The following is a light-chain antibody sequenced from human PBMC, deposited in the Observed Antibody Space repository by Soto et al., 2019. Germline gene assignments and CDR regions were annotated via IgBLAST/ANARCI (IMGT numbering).Light chain of an antibody. CDR2: AAS. CDR3: QQLNTYPVT. V-gene: IGKV1-9*01. Sequence: DIQLTQSPSFLSASVGDRVTITCRASEGISNYLAWYQKKPGEAPQLLIYAASTLQSGVPSRFSGSGSGTEFTLTISSLQPEDFATYYCQQLNTYPVTFGQGTRLEIK. CDR1: EGISNY. J-gene: IGKJ5*01.